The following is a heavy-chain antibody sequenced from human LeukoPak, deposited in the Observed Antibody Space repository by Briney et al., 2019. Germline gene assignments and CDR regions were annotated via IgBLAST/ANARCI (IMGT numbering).Heavy chain of an antibody. V-gene: IGHV3-48*02. CDR2: IGSSGGTI. D-gene: IGHD5-18*01. CDR3: ARGVRGYSYGSRFDY. J-gene: IGHJ4*02. Sequence: PGGSLRLSCAASGFTFSSYSMNWVRQAPGEGLEWVSYIGSSGGTIYYADSVKGRFTISRDNAKNSLYLQMNSLRDEDTAVYYCARGVRGYSYGSRFDYWGQGTLVTVSS. CDR1: GFTFSSYS.